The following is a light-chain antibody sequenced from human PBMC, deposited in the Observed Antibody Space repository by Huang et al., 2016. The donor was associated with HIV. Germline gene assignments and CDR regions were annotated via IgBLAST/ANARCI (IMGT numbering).Light chain of an antibody. Sequence: EIVMTQSPGTLSLSPGERATLSCRPSQSVSSNLAWYQHKPGQAPRLLMYGASTRANGVPARFSGSGSGTEFTLTISSLQSDDFVVYYCQQYQDWPRTFGQGTKVEIK. CDR1: QSVSSN. CDR2: GAS. CDR3: QQYQDWPRT. V-gene: IGKV3-15*01. J-gene: IGKJ1*01.